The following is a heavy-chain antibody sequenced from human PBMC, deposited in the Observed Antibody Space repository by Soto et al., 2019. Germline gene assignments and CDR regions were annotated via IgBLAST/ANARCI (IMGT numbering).Heavy chain of an antibody. J-gene: IGHJ4*02. CDR2: VNPNGRST. V-gene: IGHV1-46*01. D-gene: IGHD6-25*01. Sequence: QVQLVQSGAEVKEPGASVKISCKGSGYTFTNFYIHWVRQAPGQGLEWMGIVNPNGRSTNYAQNFKGRITLSRDTSTSTVYMDLSSLRSGDTVVYYCARGLACGDYWGQGPLVTVSS. CDR3: ARGLACGDY. CDR1: GYTFTNFY.